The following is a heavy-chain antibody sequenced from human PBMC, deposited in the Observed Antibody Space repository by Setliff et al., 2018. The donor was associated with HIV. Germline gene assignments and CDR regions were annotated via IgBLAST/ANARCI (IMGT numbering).Heavy chain of an antibody. Sequence: GASVKVSCKASGGTLSSNAISWVRQAPGQGLEWMGGIIPLYGTPDYAQKFQGRVVITVDESTNTAYMELNSLRSEDTAVYFCARDRGSQSSNYYGPSGYWGQGTLVTVSS. V-gene: IGHV1-69*13. CDR3: ARDRGSQSSNYYGPSGY. D-gene: IGHD3-16*01. CDR2: IIPLYGTP. J-gene: IGHJ4*02. CDR1: GGTLSSNA.